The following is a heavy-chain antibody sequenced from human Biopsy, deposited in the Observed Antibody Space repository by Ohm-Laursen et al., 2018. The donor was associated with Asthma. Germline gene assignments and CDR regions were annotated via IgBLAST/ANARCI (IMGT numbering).Heavy chain of an antibody. CDR1: GFSFSDYA. V-gene: IGHV3-11*01. CDR2: ISRANPWTDSTI. CDR3: AREGNDWSGYVTGDH. D-gene: IGHD3-3*01. J-gene: IGHJ5*02. Sequence: SLRLSCVDYGFSFSDYAMSWVRQAPGKALAWVAYISRANPWTDSTIYYADSEKGRFTISRDNAKDLLYLQMNSLRAEDTAVYFCAREGNDWSGYVTGDHWGQGSLVTVSS.